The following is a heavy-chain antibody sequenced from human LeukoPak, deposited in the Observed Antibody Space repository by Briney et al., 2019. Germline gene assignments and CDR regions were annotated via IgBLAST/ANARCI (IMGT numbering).Heavy chain of an antibody. CDR1: GYTFTGYY. J-gene: IGHJ3*02. CDR2: INPNSGGT. V-gene: IGHV1-2*04. CDR3: ARVGAVGRKNAFDI. Sequence: GASVKVSCKASGYTFTGYYMHWVRQAPGQGLEWMGWINPNSGGTNYAQKFQGWVTMTRDTSISTAYMELSRLRSDDTAVYYCARVGAVGRKNAFDIWGQGTMVTVSS. D-gene: IGHD1-26*01.